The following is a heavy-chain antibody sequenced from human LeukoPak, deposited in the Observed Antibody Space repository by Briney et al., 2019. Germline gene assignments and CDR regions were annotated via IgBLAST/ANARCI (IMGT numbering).Heavy chain of an antibody. CDR3: ASRAYDSSGYYQWYFDY. D-gene: IGHD3-22*01. CDR2: IIPIFGTA. J-gene: IGHJ4*02. CDR1: GYTFTSYA. Sequence: ASVKVSCKASGYTFTSYAISWVRQAPGQGLEWMGGIIPIFGTANYAQKFQGRVTITTDESTSTAYMELSSLRSEDTAVYYCASRAYDSSGYYQWYFDYWGQGTLVTVSS. V-gene: IGHV1-69*05.